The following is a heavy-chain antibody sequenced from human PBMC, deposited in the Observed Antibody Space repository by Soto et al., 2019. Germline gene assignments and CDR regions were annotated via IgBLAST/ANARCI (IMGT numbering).Heavy chain of an antibody. V-gene: IGHV3-30*18. Sequence: QVQLVESGGGVVQPGRSLRLSCAASGFTFSSYGMHWVRQAPGKGLEWVAVISYDGSNKYYADSVKGGFTISRDNSKNTLYLQMNSLRTEDTAVYYCANVDIVVVVAATLGAYWGQGTLVTVSS. D-gene: IGHD2-15*01. CDR3: ANVDIVVVVAATLGAY. CDR2: ISYDGSNK. J-gene: IGHJ4*02. CDR1: GFTFSSYG.